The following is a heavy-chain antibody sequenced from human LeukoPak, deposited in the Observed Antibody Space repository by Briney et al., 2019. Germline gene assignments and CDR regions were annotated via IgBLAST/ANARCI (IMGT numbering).Heavy chain of an antibody. Sequence: GASVKVSCKASGGTFSSYAISWVRQGPGQGLEWMGGIIPIFGTANYAQKFQGRVTITAYKSTSTAYMELSSLRSEDTAVYYCARDSMMIAFGGVIVNTHYFDYWGQGTLVTVSS. CDR3: ARDSMMIAFGGVIVNTHYFDY. D-gene: IGHD3-16*02. V-gene: IGHV1-69*06. J-gene: IGHJ4*02. CDR1: GGTFSSYA. CDR2: IIPIFGTA.